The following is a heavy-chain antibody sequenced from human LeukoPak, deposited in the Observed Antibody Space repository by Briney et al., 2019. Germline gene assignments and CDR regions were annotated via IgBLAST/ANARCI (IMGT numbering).Heavy chain of an antibody. CDR3: ASLHSSSWYGDFDY. V-gene: IGHV7-4-1*02. CDR1: GYTFTSYA. J-gene: IGHJ4*02. D-gene: IGHD6-13*01. CDR2: INTNTGNP. Sequence: ASVKVSCKASGYTFTSYAMNWVRQAPGQGLEWMGWINTNTGNPTYAQGFTGRFVFSLDTSVSTAYLQISSLKAEDTAVYYCASLHSSSWYGDFDYWGQGTLVIVSS.